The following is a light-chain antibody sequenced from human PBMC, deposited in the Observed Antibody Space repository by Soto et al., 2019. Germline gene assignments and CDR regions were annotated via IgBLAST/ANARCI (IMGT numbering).Light chain of an antibody. V-gene: IGLV2-8*01. Sequence: QSALTQPPSASWSPGQSVTISCTGTSSDVGGYNYVSWYQQHPGKAPKLMIYEVSKRPSGVPDRFSSSKSGNTASLTVSGLQAEDEADYYCSSYAGINNFRVVFGGGTELTVL. CDR1: SSDVGGYNY. J-gene: IGLJ2*01. CDR3: SSYAGINNFRVV. CDR2: EVS.